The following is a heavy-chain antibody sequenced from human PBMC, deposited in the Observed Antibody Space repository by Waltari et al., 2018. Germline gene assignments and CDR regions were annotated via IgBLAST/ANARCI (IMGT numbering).Heavy chain of an antibody. CDR2: ISSSGSTI. CDR1: GFPFSSYE. D-gene: IGHD4-17*01. CDR3: ARDFSAPRSMTTVTTDYFDY. V-gene: IGHV3-48*03. J-gene: IGHJ4*02. Sequence: EVQLVESGGGLVQPGGSLRLSCAASGFPFSSYEMNWVRQAPGKGLEWVSYISSSGSTIYYADSVKGRFTISRDNAKNSLYLQMNSLRAEDTAVYYCARDFSAPRSMTTVTTDYFDYWGQGTLVTVSS.